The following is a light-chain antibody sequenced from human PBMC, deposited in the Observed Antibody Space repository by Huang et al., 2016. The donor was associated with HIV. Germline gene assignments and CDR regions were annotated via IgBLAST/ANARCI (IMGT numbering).Light chain of an antibody. Sequence: ERVMTQSPATLSLSLGERATLSCRASLSVSTNLAWYQQRPGQAPRFLIYGASTRATGVPARFSGSGSGTDFTLTIGSLRSGDFAVYYCQQYNDWPRAFGQGTKVEIK. CDR1: LSVSTN. CDR3: QQYNDWPRA. CDR2: GAS. V-gene: IGKV3-15*01. J-gene: IGKJ1*01.